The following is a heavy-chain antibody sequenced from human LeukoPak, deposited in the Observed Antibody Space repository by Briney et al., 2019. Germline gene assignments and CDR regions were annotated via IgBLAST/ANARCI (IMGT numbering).Heavy chain of an antibody. Sequence: SETLSLTCTVSGGSISSSSYYWGWIRQPPGKGLEWIGEINHSGSTNYNPSLKSRVTISVDTSKNQFSLKLSSVTAADTAVYYCARADYGGNTAYYFDYWGQGTLVTVSS. CDR2: INHSGST. J-gene: IGHJ4*02. V-gene: IGHV4-39*07. CDR3: ARADYGGNTAYYFDY. CDR1: GGSISSSSYY. D-gene: IGHD4-23*01.